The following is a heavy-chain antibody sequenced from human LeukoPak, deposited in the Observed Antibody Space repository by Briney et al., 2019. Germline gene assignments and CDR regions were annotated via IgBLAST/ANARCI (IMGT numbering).Heavy chain of an antibody. CDR2: SGGT. CDR3: AVYFAGQGDRGN. D-gene: IGHD2-21*01. Sequence: SETLSLTCTVSGGSISSHHWSWIRQPPGKGLEWIGYSGGTYYNPSLRSRVTISVDTSKNQFSLKLTSVTAADTAVYFCAVYFAGQGDRGNWGQGTQVTVSS. J-gene: IGHJ4*02. V-gene: IGHV4-4*09. CDR1: GGSISSHH.